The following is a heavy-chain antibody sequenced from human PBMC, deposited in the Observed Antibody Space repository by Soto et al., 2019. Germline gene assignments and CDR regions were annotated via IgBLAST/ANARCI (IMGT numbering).Heavy chain of an antibody. CDR2: MNPNSGNT. D-gene: IGHD6-13*01. V-gene: IGHV1-8*01. CDR1: GYTFTSYD. Sequence: ASVKVSFKASGYTFTSYDINWVRQATGQGLEWMGWMNPNSGNTGYAQKFQGRVTMTRNTSISTAYMELSSLRSEDTAVYYCASTIPGIAAAGTFDYWGQGTLVTVSS. J-gene: IGHJ4*02. CDR3: ASTIPGIAAAGTFDY.